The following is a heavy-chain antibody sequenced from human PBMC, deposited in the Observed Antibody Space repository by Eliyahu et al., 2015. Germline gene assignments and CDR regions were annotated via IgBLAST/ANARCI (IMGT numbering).Heavy chain of an antibody. D-gene: IGHD3-3*01. CDR1: GYTFTSYD. CDR2: MNPNSGNT. J-gene: IGHJ3*02. V-gene: IGHV1-8*01. Sequence: QVQLVQSGAEVKKPGASVKVSCKASGYTFTSYDINWVRQATGQGLEWMGWMNPNSGNTGYAQKFQGRVTMTRNTSISTAYMELSSLRSEDTAVYYCARAVTIFGVVIILDDAFDIWGQGTMVTVSS. CDR3: ARAVTIFGVVIILDDAFDI.